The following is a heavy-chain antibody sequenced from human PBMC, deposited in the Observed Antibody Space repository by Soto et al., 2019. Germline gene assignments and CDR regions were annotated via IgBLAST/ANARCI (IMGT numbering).Heavy chain of an antibody. CDR1: GFTFGSYA. D-gene: IGHD3-16*01. V-gene: IGHV3-23*01. Sequence: EVQLLESGGGLEQPGGSLRLSCAASGFTFGSYAMSWVRQAPGRGLEWVSAISGSGGTTYYADSVKGRFTISRDNSKNTLYLQRNSLGAEDTALYYCAKARGSSTPAPGSYWGQGSLVTVSS. J-gene: IGHJ4*02. CDR2: ISGSGGTT. CDR3: AKARGSSTPAPGSY.